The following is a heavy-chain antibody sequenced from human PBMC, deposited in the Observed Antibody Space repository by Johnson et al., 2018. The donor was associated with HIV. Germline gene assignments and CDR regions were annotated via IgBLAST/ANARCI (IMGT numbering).Heavy chain of an antibody. CDR2: IYSAGTT. CDR3: ARAPPYGDYGDTFDI. Sequence: VQLVESGGGLVQPGGSLRLSCAASGFTVSSDYMNWVRQAPGKGLEWVSVIYSAGTTYYADSVKGRFTIFRDNSKNTLYLQMTSLRAEDTAVYYCARAPPYGDYGDTFDIWGQGTMVSVYS. V-gene: IGHV3-66*01. D-gene: IGHD4-17*01. J-gene: IGHJ3*02. CDR1: GFTVSSDY.